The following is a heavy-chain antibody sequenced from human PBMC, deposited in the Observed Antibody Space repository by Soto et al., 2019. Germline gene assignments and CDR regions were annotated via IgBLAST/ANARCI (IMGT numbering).Heavy chain of an antibody. J-gene: IGHJ3*02. CDR3: ESQFRHSGDFYDAFDI. D-gene: IGHD3-3*01. CDR1: GFTFSDGY. V-gene: IGHV3-11*06. CDR2: TDSSNSHI. Sequence: PGGSLRLSCAASGFTFSDGYMSWIRQAPGKGLEWVSYTDSSNSHIHYADSVKGRFTISRDTAKNSLYLQMNSLRAEDTAVYYCESQFRHSGDFYDAFDIWGRGTMVTVSS.